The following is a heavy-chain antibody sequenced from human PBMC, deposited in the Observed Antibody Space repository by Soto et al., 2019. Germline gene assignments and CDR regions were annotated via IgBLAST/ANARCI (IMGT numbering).Heavy chain of an antibody. J-gene: IGHJ5*02. CDR2: INHSGIT. D-gene: IGHD4-17*01. CDR3: ARVSDGDYRFMRFDP. CDR1: GGSFSGYY. V-gene: IGHV4-34*01. Sequence: SETLSLTCAVYGGSFSGYYWSWIRQPPGKGLEWIGEINHSGITNYNPSLKSRVTISVDTSKNQFSLKLSSVTAADTAVYYCARVSDGDYRFMRFDPSGQGTLVT.